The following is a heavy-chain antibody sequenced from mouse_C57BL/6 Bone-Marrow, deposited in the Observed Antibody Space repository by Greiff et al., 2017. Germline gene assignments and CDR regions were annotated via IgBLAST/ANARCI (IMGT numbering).Heavy chain of an antibody. V-gene: IGHV1-85*01. Sequence: VQLVESGPELVKPGASVKLSCKASGYTFTSYDINWVKQRPGQGLEWIGWIYPRDGSTKYNEKLKGKATLTVDTSSSTAYRELHSLTSEDSAVYFCSRPYDYDFDYWGQGTTLTVSS. J-gene: IGHJ2*01. CDR2: IYPRDGST. CDR1: GYTFTSYD. D-gene: IGHD2-4*01. CDR3: SRPYDYDFDY.